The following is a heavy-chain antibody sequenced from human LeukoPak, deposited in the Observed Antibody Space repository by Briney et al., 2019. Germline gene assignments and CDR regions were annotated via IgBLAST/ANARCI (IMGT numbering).Heavy chain of an antibody. CDR3: ARTGRYCSSTSCPYMGDYYYYYMDV. CDR2: IYPGDSDT. V-gene: IGHV5-51*01. CDR1: GFTFDDYA. Sequence: SLRLSCAASGFTFDDYAMHWVRQAPGKGLEWMGIIYPGDSDTRYSPSFQGRVTISADKSISTAYLQWSSLKASDTAMYYCARTGRYCSSTSCPYMGDYYYYYMDVWGKGTTVTVSS. J-gene: IGHJ6*03. D-gene: IGHD2-2*01.